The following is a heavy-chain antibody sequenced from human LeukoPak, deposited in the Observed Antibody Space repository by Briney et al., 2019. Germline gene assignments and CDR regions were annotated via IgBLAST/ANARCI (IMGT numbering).Heavy chain of an antibody. D-gene: IGHD5-18*01. J-gene: IGHJ4*02. CDR3: ARVSDTAMAFDY. V-gene: IGHV4-59*08. CDR1: GGSISSYY. Sequence: KPSETLSLTCTVSGGSISSYYWSWIRQPPGKGLEWIGYIYYSGSTNYNPSLKSRVTISVDTSKNQFSLKLSPVTAADTAVYYCARVSDTAMAFDYWGQGTLVTVSS. CDR2: IYYSGST.